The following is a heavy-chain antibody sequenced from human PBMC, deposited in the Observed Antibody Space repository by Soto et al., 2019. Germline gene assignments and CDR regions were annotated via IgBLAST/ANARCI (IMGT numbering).Heavy chain of an antibody. CDR3: ARDLDCSSTSCYPYYYYGMDV. CDR2: IYTSGST. J-gene: IGHJ6*02. D-gene: IGHD2-2*01. CDR1: GGSISSYY. Sequence: SETLSLTCTVSGGSISSYYWSCIRQPAGKGLEWIGRIYTSGSTNYNPSLKSRVTMSVDTSKNQFSLKLSSVTAADTAVYYCARDLDCSSTSCYPYYYYGMDVWGQGTTVTVSS. V-gene: IGHV4-4*07.